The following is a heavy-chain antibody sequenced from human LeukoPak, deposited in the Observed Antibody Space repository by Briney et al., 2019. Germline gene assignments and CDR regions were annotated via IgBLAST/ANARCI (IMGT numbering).Heavy chain of an antibody. Sequence: SETLSLTCTVSGGSISSSSYYWGWIRQPPGKGLELIGSIYYSGSTYYNPSLKSRVTISVDTSKNQFSLKLSSVTAADTAVYYCAREANSPTARYWYFDLWGRGTQVTVSS. J-gene: IGHJ2*01. CDR3: AREANSPTARYWYFDL. V-gene: IGHV4-39*07. D-gene: IGHD2-21*01. CDR1: GGSISSSSYY. CDR2: IYYSGST.